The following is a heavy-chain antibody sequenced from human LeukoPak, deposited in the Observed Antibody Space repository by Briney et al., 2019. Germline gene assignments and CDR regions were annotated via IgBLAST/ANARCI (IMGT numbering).Heavy chain of an antibody. V-gene: IGHV3-30*18. CDR1: GFTFSSYG. J-gene: IGHJ6*02. D-gene: IGHD1-26*01. CDR3: AKDRSTWGYYYGMDV. CDR2: ISYDGSNK. Sequence: ARSLRLSCAASGFTFSSYGMHWVRQAPGKGLEWVAVISYDGSNKYYADSVKGRFTISRDNSKNTLYLQMNSLRAEDTAVYYCAKDRSTWGYYYGMDVWGQGTTVTVSS.